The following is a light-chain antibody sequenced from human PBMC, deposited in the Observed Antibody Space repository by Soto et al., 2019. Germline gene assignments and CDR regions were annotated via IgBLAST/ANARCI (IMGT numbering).Light chain of an antibody. Sequence: EIVLTQSPATLSLSPVERATLSCRASQSVSSYLAWYQQKPGQAPSLLISDASNRAACIPARFSGSGSGTDFTLTISSIQTEDFAVYYCQQRSNWQYTVGHGNKMEI. CDR1: QSVSSY. CDR2: DAS. J-gene: IGKJ2*01. V-gene: IGKV3-11*01. CDR3: QQRSNWQYT.